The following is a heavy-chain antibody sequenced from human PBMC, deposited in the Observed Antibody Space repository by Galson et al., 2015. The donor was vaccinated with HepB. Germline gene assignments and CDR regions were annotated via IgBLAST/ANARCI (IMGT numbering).Heavy chain of an antibody. Sequence: TLSLTCTVSGGSISSGGYYWSWIRQHPGKGLEWIGYIYYSGSTYYNPSLKSRVTISVDTSKNQFSLKLSSVTAADTAVYYCARERTVTTHYFDYWGQGTLVTVSS. J-gene: IGHJ4*02. CDR1: GGSISSGGYY. D-gene: IGHD4-17*01. CDR3: ARERTVTTHYFDY. V-gene: IGHV4-31*03. CDR2: IYYSGST.